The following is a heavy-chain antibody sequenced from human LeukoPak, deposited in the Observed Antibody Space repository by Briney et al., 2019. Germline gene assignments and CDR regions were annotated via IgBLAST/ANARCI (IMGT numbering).Heavy chain of an antibody. V-gene: IGHV3-30*02. CDR1: GFTFSSYG. J-gene: IGHJ4*02. CDR3: AKDSNPYNWNLIDY. D-gene: IGHD1-20*01. Sequence: GGSLRLSCAASGFTFSSYGMHWVRQAPGKGLEWVAFIRYDGSNKYYADSVKGRFTISRDNSKNTLYLQMNSLRAEDTAVYYCAKDSNPYNWNLIDYWGQGTLVTVSS. CDR2: IRYDGSNK.